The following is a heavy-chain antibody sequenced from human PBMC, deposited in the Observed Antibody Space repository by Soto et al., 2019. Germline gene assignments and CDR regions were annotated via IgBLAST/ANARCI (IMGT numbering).Heavy chain of an antibody. V-gene: IGHV4-34*01. CDR2: INHSGST. J-gene: IGHJ4*02. CDR3: ERISRGWYVGMEY. CDR1: GGSFSGYY. D-gene: IGHD6-19*01. Sequence: SETLSLTCAVYGGSFSGYYWSWIRQPPGKGQEWIGEINHSGSTNYNPSLKSRVTISVDTSKNQFSLKLSSVTAADTAVYYCERISRGWYVGMEYWGKGNLVTVPS.